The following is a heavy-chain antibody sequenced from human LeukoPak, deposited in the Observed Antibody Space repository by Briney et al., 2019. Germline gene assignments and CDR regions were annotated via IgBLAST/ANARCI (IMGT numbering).Heavy chain of an antibody. V-gene: IGHV3-53*01. D-gene: IGHD1-26*01. CDR2: FLSDGRI. J-gene: IGHJ3*02. CDR3: GSYRRAYDI. Sequence: PGGSLRLSCAASGLTVSSTSMTWVRQAPGKGLEWVSDFLSDGRIYYADSAKGRFTISKDNSQNTVNLQMDNLRAEDTATYYCGSYRRAYDIWGQGTVVTVAS. CDR1: GLTVSSTS.